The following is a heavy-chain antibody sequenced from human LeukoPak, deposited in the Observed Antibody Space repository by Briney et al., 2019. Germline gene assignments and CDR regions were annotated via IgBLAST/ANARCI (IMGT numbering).Heavy chain of an antibody. CDR1: GFTFSNYG. J-gene: IGHJ4*02. CDR2: VRYDESTK. V-gene: IGHV3-30*02. Sequence: GGSLRLSCAASGFTFSNYGMHWVRQAPGKGLEWVAFVRYDESTKFYADSVKGRFTISRDNSKTTLYLQMNSLRAEDTAVYYCARDGDGYYDWGQGVLVIVSS. CDR3: ARDGDGYYD. D-gene: IGHD3-10*01.